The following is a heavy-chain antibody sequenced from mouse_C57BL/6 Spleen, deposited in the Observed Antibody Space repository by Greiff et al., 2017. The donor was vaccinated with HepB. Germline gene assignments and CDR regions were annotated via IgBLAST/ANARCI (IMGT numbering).Heavy chain of an antibody. CDR1: GYSITSGYY. CDR3: ARDYYG. Sequence: DVQLQESGPGLVKPSQSLSLTCSVTGYSITSGYYWNWIRQFPGNKLEWMGYISYDGSNNYNPSLKNRISITRDTSKNQFFLKLNSVTTEDTATYYCARDYYGWGQGTSVTVSS. V-gene: IGHV3-6*01. D-gene: IGHD1-1*01. J-gene: IGHJ4*01. CDR2: ISYDGSN.